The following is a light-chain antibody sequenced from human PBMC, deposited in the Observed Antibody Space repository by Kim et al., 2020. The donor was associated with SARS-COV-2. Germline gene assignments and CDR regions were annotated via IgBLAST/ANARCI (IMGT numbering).Light chain of an antibody. Sequence: SSELTQDPAVSVALGQTVRITCQGDSLRRYYASWYQQKPGQAPLLVFYGKNSRPSGIPARFSGSSSGNTASLTITGAQAEDEADYYCNSRDSSGNHVVFG. CDR1: SLRRYY. CDR2: GKN. V-gene: IGLV3-19*01. CDR3: NSRDSSGNHVV. J-gene: IGLJ2*01.